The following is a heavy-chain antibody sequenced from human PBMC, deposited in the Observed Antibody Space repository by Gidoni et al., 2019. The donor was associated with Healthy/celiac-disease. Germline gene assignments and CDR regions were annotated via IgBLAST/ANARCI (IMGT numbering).Heavy chain of an antibody. V-gene: IGHV3-23*01. J-gene: IGHJ4*02. CDR1: GFTFSSYA. D-gene: IGHD4-17*01. CDR2: ISGSGGST. Sequence: EVQLLESGGGLVQPGGSLRLSCAAPGFTFSSYAMSRVRQAPGKRLEWVSAISGSGGSTYYADSVKGRFTISRDNSKNTLYLQMNSLRAEDTAVYYCAKDPYGPPGYWGQGTLVTVSS. CDR3: AKDPYGPPGY.